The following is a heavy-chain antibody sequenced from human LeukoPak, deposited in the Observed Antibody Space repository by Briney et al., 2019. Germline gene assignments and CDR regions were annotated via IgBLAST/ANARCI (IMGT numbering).Heavy chain of an antibody. D-gene: IGHD4/OR15-4a*01. Sequence: GGSLRLSCAASGFTFSSYGMSWVRQAPGKGLEWVSSVSDSGDDTYYADSVKGRFTSSRDNSKNTLFLQMNNLRVDDTAVYYCAKRSLYGAAPYFDSWGQGTLVIVSS. J-gene: IGHJ4*02. CDR2: VSDSGDDT. CDR3: AKRSLYGAAPYFDS. CDR1: GFTFSSYG. V-gene: IGHV3-23*01.